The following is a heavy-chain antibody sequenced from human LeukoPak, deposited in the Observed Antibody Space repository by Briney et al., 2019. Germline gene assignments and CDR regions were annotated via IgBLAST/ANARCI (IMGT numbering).Heavy chain of an antibody. CDR3: ARGQSGDPAFDI. V-gene: IGHV3-23*01. Sequence: PGGSLRLSCAASGFTFSSYAMSWVRQAPGKGLEWVSAISGSGDNTYYADSVKGRFTISRDNSKNTLYLQMNSLRAEDTAVYFCARGQSGDPAFDIWGQGTMVTVSS. J-gene: IGHJ3*02. CDR2: ISGSGDNT. D-gene: IGHD4-17*01. CDR1: GFTFSSYA.